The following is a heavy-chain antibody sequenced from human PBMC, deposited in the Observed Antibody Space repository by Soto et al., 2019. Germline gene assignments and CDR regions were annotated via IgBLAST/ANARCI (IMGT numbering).Heavy chain of an antibody. CDR3: ARDHDYGDYRDAFDI. CDR2: IIPILGIA. J-gene: IGHJ3*02. D-gene: IGHD4-17*01. CDR1: GGTFSSYT. V-gene: IGHV1-69*04. Sequence: ASVKVSCKASGGTFSSYTISWVRQAPGQGLEWMGRIIPILGIANYAQKFQGRVTITADKSTSTAYMELSSLRSEDTAVYYCARDHDYGDYRDAFDIWGQGTMVTVSS.